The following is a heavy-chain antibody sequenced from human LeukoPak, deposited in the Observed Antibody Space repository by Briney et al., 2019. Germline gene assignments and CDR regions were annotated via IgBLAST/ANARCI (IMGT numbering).Heavy chain of an antibody. CDR3: ARHWGDGYNWKGEFDY. V-gene: IGHV4-59*08. D-gene: IGHD5-24*01. CDR1: GGSISSYY. J-gene: IGHJ4*02. CDR2: IYYSGST. Sequence: NPSETLSLTCTVSGGSISSYYWSWIRQPPGKGLEWIGYIYYSGSTNYNPSLKSRVTISVDTSKNQFSLKLSSVTAADTAVYYCARHWGDGYNWKGEFDYWGQGTLVTVSS.